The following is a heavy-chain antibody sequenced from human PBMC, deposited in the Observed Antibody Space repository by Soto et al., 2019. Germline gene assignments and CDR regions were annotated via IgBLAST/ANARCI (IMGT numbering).Heavy chain of an antibody. CDR3: ARLPRDEWDLVARYFDY. CDR2: IYYSGST. J-gene: IGHJ4*02. V-gene: IGHV4-39*01. CDR1: GGSIRSSSYY. D-gene: IGHD1-26*01. Sequence: QLQLQESGPGLVKPSETLSLTCTVSGGSIRSSSYYWGWIRQPPGKGLEWIGSIYYSGSTYYNPSLQSRVTISVDTSKNQFSLKLSSVTAADTAVYYCARLPRDEWDLVARYFDYWGQGTLVTVSS.